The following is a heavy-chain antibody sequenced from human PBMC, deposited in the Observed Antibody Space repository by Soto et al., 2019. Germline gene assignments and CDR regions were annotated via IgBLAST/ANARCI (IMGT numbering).Heavy chain of an antibody. Sequence: EVQLLESGGGLVQPGGSLRLSCAASGFNCSSYAMNWVRQAPGKGLEWVSAIRGGGHSTYYAASVKGRCTISRDNSKNTLNRPMHSLRAEDTAVYYGARGPDYYGSGSYCDYWGQGTLVAVSS. V-gene: IGHV3-23*01. CDR1: GFNCSSYA. J-gene: IGHJ4*02. CDR2: IRGGGHST. CDR3: ARGPDYYGSGSYCDY. D-gene: IGHD3-10*01.